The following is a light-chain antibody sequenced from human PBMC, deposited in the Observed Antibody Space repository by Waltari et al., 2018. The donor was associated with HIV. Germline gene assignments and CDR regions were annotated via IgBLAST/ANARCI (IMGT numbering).Light chain of an antibody. J-gene: IGLJ3*02. V-gene: IGLV1-51*01. CDR1: SSNLGNNY. CDR3: GTWDSSLSAV. CDR2: DNN. Sequence: QSVLTQPPSVSAAPGQRVTISCSGSSSNLGNNYVSWYQHPPGAAPKPLIYDNNNRPSGIPDRFSGSKSGTSATLVITGLQTGDEADYYCGTWDSSLSAVFGGGTKLTVL.